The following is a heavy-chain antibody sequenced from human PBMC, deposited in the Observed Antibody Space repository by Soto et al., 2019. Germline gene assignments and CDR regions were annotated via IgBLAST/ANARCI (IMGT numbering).Heavy chain of an antibody. V-gene: IGHV1-69*02. D-gene: IGHD5-18*01. CDR2: IIPILGIA. CDR3: ASEGGRGYSPVEGDH. J-gene: IGHJ5*02. CDR1: GGTFSSYT. Sequence: QVHLVQSGAEVKKPGSSVKVSCKASGGTFSSYTISWVRQAPGQGLEWMGRIIPILGIANYAQKFQGRVTIAADKSTRAAYMELSSLRSEDTAVYYCASEGGRGYSPVEGDHWGKGTLVAVSS.